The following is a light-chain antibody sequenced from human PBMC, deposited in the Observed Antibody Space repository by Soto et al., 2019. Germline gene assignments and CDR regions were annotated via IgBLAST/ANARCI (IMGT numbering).Light chain of an antibody. CDR2: DAS. CDR1: QSVGSN. Sequence: EIVMTQSPATLSVSPGERATLSCRASQSVGSNLAWYQQTPGQAPRLLIYDASTRATGIPARFSGSGSGTDFTLTISRLQSEDSAIYYVQQHNNWPWTFGQGTTVEIK. V-gene: IGKV3-15*01. J-gene: IGKJ1*01. CDR3: QQHNNWPWT.